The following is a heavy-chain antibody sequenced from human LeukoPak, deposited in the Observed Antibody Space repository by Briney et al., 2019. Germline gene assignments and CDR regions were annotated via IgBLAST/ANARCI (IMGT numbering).Heavy chain of an antibody. CDR3: ARDPSNTSGHNAWFDY. D-gene: IGHD2-15*01. V-gene: IGHV1-2*02. CDR1: GYTFAGYY. Sequence: ASVKVSCKASGYTFAGYYMHWVRRAPGQGLEWMGWINPNSGGTNYAQKFQGRVTMTRDTSISTAYMELRSLRSDDTAVYYCARDPSNTSGHNAWFDYWGQGALLTVSS. CDR2: INPNSGGT. J-gene: IGHJ4*02.